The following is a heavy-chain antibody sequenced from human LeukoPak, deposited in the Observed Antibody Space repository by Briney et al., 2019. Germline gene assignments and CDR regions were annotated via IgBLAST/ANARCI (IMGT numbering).Heavy chain of an antibody. Sequence: ASVKVSCKASGGTFSSYAISWVRQAPGQGLEWMGGIIPIFGTANYAQKFQGRVTITADESTSTAYMELSSLRSEDTAVYYCARALVRGVIDPDYYCYYYMDVWGKGTTVTVSS. D-gene: IGHD3-10*01. V-gene: IGHV1-69*01. J-gene: IGHJ6*03. CDR3: ARALVRGVIDPDYYCYYYMDV. CDR1: GGTFSSYA. CDR2: IIPIFGTA.